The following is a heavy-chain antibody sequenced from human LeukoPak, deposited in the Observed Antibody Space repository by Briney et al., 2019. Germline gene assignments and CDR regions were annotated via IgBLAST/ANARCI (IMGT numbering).Heavy chain of an antibody. CDR3: EKDQVSDYYDSSGRFDY. D-gene: IGHD3-22*01. V-gene: IGHV3-23*01. J-gene: IGHJ4*02. CDR1: GFTFSSYA. CDR2: ISGSGGST. Sequence: GGSLRLSCAASGFTFSSYAMSWVRQAPGKRLEWVSAISGSGGSTYYADSVKGRFTISRNNSKNTLYLQMNSLRAEDTAVYYCEKDQVSDYYDSSGRFDYWGQGTLVTVSS.